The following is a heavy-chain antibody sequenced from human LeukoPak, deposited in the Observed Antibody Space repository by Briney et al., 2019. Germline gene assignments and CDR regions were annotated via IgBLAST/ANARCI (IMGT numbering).Heavy chain of an antibody. CDR3: AREGLHVDY. CDR1: GGSISSGSYY. D-gene: IGHD5-24*01. J-gene: IGHJ4*02. V-gene: IGHV4-61*02. CDR2: IYTSGST. Sequence: TCTVSGGSISSGSYYWSWIRQPAGKGLEWIGRIYTSGSTNYNPSLKSRVTISVDTSKNQFSLKLSSVTAADTAVYYCAREGLHVDYWGQGTLVTVSS.